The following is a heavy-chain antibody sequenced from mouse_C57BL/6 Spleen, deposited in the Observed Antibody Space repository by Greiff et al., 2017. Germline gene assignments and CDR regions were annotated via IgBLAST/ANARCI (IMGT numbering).Heavy chain of an antibody. V-gene: IGHV1-55*01. CDR2: IYPGSGST. D-gene: IGHD2-10*02. CDR3: ARGPRNYAMDY. CDR1: GYTFTSYW. J-gene: IGHJ4*01. Sequence: QVQLQQPGAELVKPGASVKMSCKASGYTFTSYWITWVKQRPGQGLEWIGDIYPGSGSTNYNEKFKSKATLTVDTSSSTAYMQLSSLTSEDAAVYYCARGPRNYAMDYWGQGTSVTVSS.